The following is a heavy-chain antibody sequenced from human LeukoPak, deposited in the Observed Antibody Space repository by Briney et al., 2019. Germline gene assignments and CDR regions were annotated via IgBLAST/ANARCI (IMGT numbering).Heavy chain of an antibody. J-gene: IGHJ4*02. CDR3: ARGKWFDFDY. D-gene: IGHD3-10*01. V-gene: IGHV3-21*01. Sequence: GGSLRLSCAASGFTFSSYAMSWVRQAPGKGLEWVSAISGSSSYIYYADSVKGRFTISRDNAKNSLYLQMNSLRAEDTAVYYCARGKWFDFDYWGQGTLVTVSS. CDR2: ISGSSSYI. CDR1: GFTFSSYA.